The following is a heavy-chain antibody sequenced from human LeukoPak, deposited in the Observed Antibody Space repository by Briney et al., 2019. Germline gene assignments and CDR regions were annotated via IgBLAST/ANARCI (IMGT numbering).Heavy chain of an antibody. Sequence: SETLSLTCAVYGGSFSGYYWSWIRQPPGRGLEWIGVINHSVSTNYNPSLKRRATISVDTSKNQFSLKLSSVTAADTAVYYCARGYGIFPLSWGVVTTPFDYWGQGALVTVSS. CDR1: GGSFSGYY. CDR2: INHSVST. CDR3: ARGYGIFPLSWGVVTTPFDY. V-gene: IGHV4-34*01. D-gene: IGHD4-23*01. J-gene: IGHJ4*02.